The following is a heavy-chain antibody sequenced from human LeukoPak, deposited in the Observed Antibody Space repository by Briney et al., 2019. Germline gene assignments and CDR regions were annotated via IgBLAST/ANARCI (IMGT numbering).Heavy chain of an antibody. Sequence: PSETLSLTRDVYGGFFSGYYWNWIRQPPGKGLEWIGRVDRTESANYNPSLKSRVAISVDMSKNQFSLKLSSVTAADTGVYYCARGLKYYTTSGRLGYWGQGTLVTVSS. CDR3: ARGLKYYTTSGRLGY. CDR1: GGFFSGYY. V-gene: IGHV4-34*01. J-gene: IGHJ4*02. D-gene: IGHD3-22*01. CDR2: VDRTESA.